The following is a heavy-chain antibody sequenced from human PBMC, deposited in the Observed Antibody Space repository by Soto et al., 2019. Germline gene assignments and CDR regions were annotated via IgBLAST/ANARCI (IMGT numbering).Heavy chain of an antibody. CDR2: IHHSGAT. Sequence: VRLHQWGAGLLKPSETLSLTCAVYGGLYSDYYWSWIRQAPGKGLEWIGAIHHSGATNYNPSLKSRVTISLDRSKNQFALNLSSMTAADAGVYYSANDYGDYRNDAFDIWSPGSRVTVAS. CDR3: ANDYGDYRNDAFDI. J-gene: IGHJ3*02. V-gene: IGHV4-34*01. D-gene: IGHD4-17*01. CDR1: GGLYSDYY.